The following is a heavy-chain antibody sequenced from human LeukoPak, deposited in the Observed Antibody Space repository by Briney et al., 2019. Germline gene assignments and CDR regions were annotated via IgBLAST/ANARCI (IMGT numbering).Heavy chain of an antibody. CDR3: ARDPASWTYYDSSGYYDH. CDR2: IWYDGSNK. Sequence: GGSLRLSCVASGFTFSTYGMHWVRQAPGKGLEWVAIIWYDGSNKYYADSVKGRFTISRDNSKNTLYLQMNSLRAEDTAVYYCARDPASWTYYDSSGYYDHWGQGTLVTVSS. CDR1: GFTFSTYG. V-gene: IGHV3-33*01. J-gene: IGHJ4*02. D-gene: IGHD3-22*01.